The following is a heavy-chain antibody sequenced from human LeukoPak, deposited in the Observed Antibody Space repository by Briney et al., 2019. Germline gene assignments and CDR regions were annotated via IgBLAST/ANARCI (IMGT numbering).Heavy chain of an antibody. D-gene: IGHD7-27*01. J-gene: IGHJ5*02. Sequence: ASVKVSCKASGYTLTSYAMNWVRQAPGQGLEWMGWINTNTGNPTYAQGFTGRFVFSLDTSVSTAYLQISSLKAEDTAVYYCARDGDFSENCWFDPWGQGTLVTVSS. CDR3: ARDGDFSENCWFDP. CDR1: GYTLTSYA. V-gene: IGHV7-4-1*02. CDR2: INTNTGNP.